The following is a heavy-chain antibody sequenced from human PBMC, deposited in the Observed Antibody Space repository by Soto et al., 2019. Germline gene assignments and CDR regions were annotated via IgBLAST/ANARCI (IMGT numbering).Heavy chain of an antibody. Sequence: PGGSLRLSCAASGFTFSSYAMHWVRQAPGKGLEWVAVISYDGSNKYYADSVKGRFTISRDNSKNTLYLQMNSLRAEDTAVYYCARDSVNGGAPYFYDGMDGWGQGTTVTV. V-gene: IGHV3-30-3*01. D-gene: IGHD3-16*01. J-gene: IGHJ6*02. CDR1: GFTFSSYA. CDR2: ISYDGSNK. CDR3: ARDSVNGGAPYFYDGMDG.